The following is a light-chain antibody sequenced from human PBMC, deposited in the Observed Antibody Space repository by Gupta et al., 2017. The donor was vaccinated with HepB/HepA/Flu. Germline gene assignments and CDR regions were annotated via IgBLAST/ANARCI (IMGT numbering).Light chain of an antibody. Sequence: SVLTQPPSVSGTPGQRVTLSCSGSSSHIGSNTVNWYQQPPGTALKLVMYKDKQRPSGVPDRFSGSKSGTSASLAISGLQSEDEDDYYCAAWDASLWVFGGGTKLTVL. CDR3: AAWDASLWV. J-gene: IGLJ3*02. V-gene: IGLV1-44*01. CDR2: KDK. CDR1: SSHIGSNT.